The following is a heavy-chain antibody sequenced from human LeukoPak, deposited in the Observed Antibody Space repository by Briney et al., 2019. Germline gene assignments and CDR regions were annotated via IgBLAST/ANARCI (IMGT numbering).Heavy chain of an antibody. D-gene: IGHD5-24*01. CDR2: IIPIFGTA. CDR3: ARDRGDGYNFYFDY. V-gene: IGHV1-69*01. J-gene: IGHJ4*02. Sequence: SVKVSCKASGGTFSSYAISWVRQAPGQGLEWMGGIIPIFGTANYAQKFQGRVTITADESTSTAYMELSSLRFEDTAVYYCARDRGDGYNFYFDYWGQGTLVTVSS. CDR1: GGTFSSYA.